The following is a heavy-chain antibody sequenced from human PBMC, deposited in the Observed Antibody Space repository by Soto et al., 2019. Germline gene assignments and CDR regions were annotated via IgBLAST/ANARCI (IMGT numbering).Heavy chain of an antibody. CDR3: ARHPTVTEYYFDY. Sequence: QAQLQESGPGLVKPSETLSLTCTVSGGSISSYYWSWIRQPPGKGLEWIGYVYYSGGTNYNPPLNSRVTISVDTSRTQCSRKLSSVTAADAAVYYCARHPTVTEYYFDYWGQGTLVTVSS. V-gene: IGHV4-59*08. J-gene: IGHJ4*02. CDR1: GGSISSYY. CDR2: VYYSGGT. D-gene: IGHD4-17*01.